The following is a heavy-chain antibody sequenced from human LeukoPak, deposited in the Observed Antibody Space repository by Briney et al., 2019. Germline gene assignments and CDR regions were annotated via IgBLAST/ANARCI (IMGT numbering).Heavy chain of an antibody. CDR1: GASISNNKYF. CDR2: VYYIGTT. Sequence: PSETLSLTCAVSGASISNNKYFWAWIRQPPGKGLEWIGTVYYIGTTFYNPSLKSRLTLSVDTSKNQFSLKLSSVTAADTAVYYCARRAHNSVYFDYWGQGTLVTVSS. CDR3: ARRAHNSVYFDY. V-gene: IGHV4-39*01. J-gene: IGHJ4*02. D-gene: IGHD5-24*01.